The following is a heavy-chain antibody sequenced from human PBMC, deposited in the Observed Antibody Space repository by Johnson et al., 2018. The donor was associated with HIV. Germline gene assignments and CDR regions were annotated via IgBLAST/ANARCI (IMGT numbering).Heavy chain of an antibody. Sequence: VQLLESGGGVVQPGGSMRLSCAASRFTFSSYAMHWVRQAPGKGLEWVAFIQYDGTNKNYADSVKGRFTISRDNYKNILYLQMNSLRDEDTAVYYCAKAEDEGLPFDTWGQGTMVTVSS. CDR3: AKAEDEGLPFDT. CDR1: RFTFSSYA. CDR2: IQYDGTNK. V-gene: IGHV3-30*02. D-gene: IGHD2-15*01. J-gene: IGHJ3*02.